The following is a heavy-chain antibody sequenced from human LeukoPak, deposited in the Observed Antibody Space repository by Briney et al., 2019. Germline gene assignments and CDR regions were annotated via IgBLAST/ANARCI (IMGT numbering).Heavy chain of an antibody. V-gene: IGHV1-8*03. Sequence: GASVKVSCKASGYTFTSYDINWVRQATGQGLEWMGWMNPNSGNTGYAQKFQGRVTITRNTSISTAYMELSSLRSEDTAVYYCARDVPARNYDFWSGSWFDPWGQGTLVTVSS. J-gene: IGHJ5*02. CDR2: MNPNSGNT. D-gene: IGHD3-3*01. CDR1: GYTFTSYD. CDR3: ARDVPARNYDFWSGSWFDP.